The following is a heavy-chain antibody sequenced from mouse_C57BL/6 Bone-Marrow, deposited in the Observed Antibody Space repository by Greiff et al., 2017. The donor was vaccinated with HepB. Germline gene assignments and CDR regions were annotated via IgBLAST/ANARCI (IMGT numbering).Heavy chain of an antibody. Sequence: EVQGVESGGGLVQPGGSLKLSCAASGFTFSDYYMYWVRQTPEKRLEWVAYISNGGGSTYYPDTVKGRFTISRDNAKNTLYLQMSRLKSEDTAMYYCARKTLRGWFAYWGQGTLVTVSA. CDR2: ISNGGGST. CDR3: ARKTLRGWFAY. J-gene: IGHJ3*01. V-gene: IGHV5-12*01. CDR1: GFTFSDYY.